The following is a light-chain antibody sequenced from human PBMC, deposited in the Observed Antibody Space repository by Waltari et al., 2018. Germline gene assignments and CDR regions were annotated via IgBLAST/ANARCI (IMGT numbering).Light chain of an antibody. CDR1: SSNIGAGSD. V-gene: IGLV1-40*01. J-gene: IGLJ3*02. CDR2: GNI. CDR3: QSYDSSHWV. Sequence: QSVLTQPPSVSGAPGQRVTISCTGSSSNIGAGSDVHWYPQLPGTAPKLLIPGNINRPSGVPERFSGSKSGASASLAITGLQAEDEADYYCQSYDSSHWVFGGGTKLTVL.